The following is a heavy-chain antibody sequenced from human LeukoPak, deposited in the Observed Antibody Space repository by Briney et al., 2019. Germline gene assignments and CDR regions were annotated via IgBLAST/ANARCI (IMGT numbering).Heavy chain of an antibody. CDR3: ARDAQTGYWDY. D-gene: IGHD2-8*02. V-gene: IGHV3-33*01. CDR2: IWYDGSKK. CDR1: GFTFSSYG. Sequence: GRSLRLSCAASGFTFSSYGMHWVGQAPGKGLEWVAIIWYDGSKKYYADSVKGRFTISRDNSKNTLYLQMNSLRAEDTAVYYCARDAQTGYWDYWGQGTLVTVSS. J-gene: IGHJ4*02.